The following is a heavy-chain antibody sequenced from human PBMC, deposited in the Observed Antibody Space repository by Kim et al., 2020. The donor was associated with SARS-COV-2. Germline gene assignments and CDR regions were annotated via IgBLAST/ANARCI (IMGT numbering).Heavy chain of an antibody. D-gene: IGHD2-8*01. Sequence: GGSLRLSCAASGFTFSRCWMSWVRQAPGKGLEWVANINQDGSEKYYVDSVKGRFSISRDNAKNSLYLQMNSLRAEDTAVYYCATRGTNAYGWFDPWGQGALVTVST. CDR3: ATRGTNAYGWFDP. CDR2: INQDGSEK. V-gene: IGHV3-7*03. J-gene: IGHJ5*02. CDR1: GFTFSRCW.